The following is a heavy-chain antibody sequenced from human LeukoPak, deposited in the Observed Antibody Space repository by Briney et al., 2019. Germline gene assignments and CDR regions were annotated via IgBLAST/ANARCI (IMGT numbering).Heavy chain of an antibody. CDR3: ARGRHWGAGADY. D-gene: IGHD7-27*01. Sequence: PSETLSLTCAVYGGSFSGYCWSWIRQPPGKGLEWIGEINHSGSTNYNPSLKSRVTISVDTSRNQFSLKVSSVTAADTAVYYCARGRHWGAGADYWGQGTLVTVSS. V-gene: IGHV4-34*01. J-gene: IGHJ4*02. CDR1: GGSFSGYC. CDR2: INHSGST.